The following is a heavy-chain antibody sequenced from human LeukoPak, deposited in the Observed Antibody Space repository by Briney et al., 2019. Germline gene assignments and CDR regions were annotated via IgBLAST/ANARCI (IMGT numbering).Heavy chain of an antibody. V-gene: IGHV1-3*01. Sequence: ASVKVSCKASGYTFTNYAIHWVRQAPGQRLEWMGWINAGNGNTKYSQKFQGRVTITRDTSASTAYMGLSSLRSEDTAVYYCARGEIVITFGSSRPGDAFDIWGQGTMVTVSS. CDR3: ARGEIVITFGSSRPGDAFDI. D-gene: IGHD3-16*01. J-gene: IGHJ3*02. CDR2: INAGNGNT. CDR1: GYTFTNYA.